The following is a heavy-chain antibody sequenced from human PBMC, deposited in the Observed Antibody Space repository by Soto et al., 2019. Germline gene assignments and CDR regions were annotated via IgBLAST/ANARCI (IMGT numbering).Heavy chain of an antibody. Sequence: ASVKVSCKASGYIFSSYGISWVRQAPGQGLEWMGWISAYNGNTNYAEKLQGRVTMTTDTSTSTAYMELRSLRSDDTAVYYCARDSRRIAAAGQFDYWGQGTLVTVSS. D-gene: IGHD6-13*01. CDR2: ISAYNGNT. CDR3: ARDSRRIAAAGQFDY. J-gene: IGHJ4*02. CDR1: GYIFSSYG. V-gene: IGHV1-18*01.